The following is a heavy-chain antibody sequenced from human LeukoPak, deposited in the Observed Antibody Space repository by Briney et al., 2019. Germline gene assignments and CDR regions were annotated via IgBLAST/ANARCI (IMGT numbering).Heavy chain of an antibody. Sequence: ASVNVSCKASGYNFTTYYIHWVRQAPGQGLEWMGILFPSGGSTNYAQKFKGRVSMTRDTSTSAVFMELSGLRSEDTAVYYCVRELSGGYFDYWGVGTPVTVSS. CDR2: LFPSGGST. J-gene: IGHJ4*02. D-gene: IGHD3-10*01. CDR1: GYNFTTYY. CDR3: VRELSGGYFDY. V-gene: IGHV1-46*01.